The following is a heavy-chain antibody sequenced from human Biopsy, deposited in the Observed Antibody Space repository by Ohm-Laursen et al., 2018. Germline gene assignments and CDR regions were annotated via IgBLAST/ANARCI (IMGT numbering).Heavy chain of an antibody. V-gene: IGHV3-11*01. D-gene: IGHD2-15*01. CDR2: INSSGSTK. CDR3: ARAVGIAAAPIDY. CDR1: GFTFRSYW. J-gene: IGHJ4*02. Sequence: SLRLSCAASGFTFRSYWMSWIRQAPGRGLEWVSDINSSGSTKYHAESVKGRFTISRDNAMNSVYLQMNSLRGEDTAVYYCARAVGIAAAPIDYWGQGTLVTVSS.